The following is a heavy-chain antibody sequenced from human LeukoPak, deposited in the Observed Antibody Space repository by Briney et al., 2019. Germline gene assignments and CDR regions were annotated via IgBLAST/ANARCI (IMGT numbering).Heavy chain of an antibody. CDR2: ISSSTSYI. CDR1: GFTFSNYA. Sequence: GGSLRLSCAASGFTFSNYAMSWVRQAPGKGLEWVSSISSSTSYIYYADSLKGRFTVSRDNAKNSLYLQMNSLRAEDTAVYYCARGLGDGYNAPYFDYWGQGTLVTVSS. D-gene: IGHD5-24*01. CDR3: ARGLGDGYNAPYFDY. J-gene: IGHJ4*02. V-gene: IGHV3-21*01.